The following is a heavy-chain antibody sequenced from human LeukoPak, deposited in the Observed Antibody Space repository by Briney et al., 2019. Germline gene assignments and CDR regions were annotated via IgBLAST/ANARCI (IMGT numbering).Heavy chain of an antibody. J-gene: IGHJ4*02. V-gene: IGHV4-39*02. D-gene: IGHD6-6*01. CDR2: IYYSGST. CDR3: ASVPYSSSTYFDD. Sequence: SETLSLTCTVSGGSISSYYWGWIRQPPGKGLEWIGSIYYSGSTYYNPSLKGRVTISVDTSKNHFSLKLSSVTAADTAVYYCASVPYSSSTYFDDWGQGTLVSVSS. CDR1: GGSISSYY.